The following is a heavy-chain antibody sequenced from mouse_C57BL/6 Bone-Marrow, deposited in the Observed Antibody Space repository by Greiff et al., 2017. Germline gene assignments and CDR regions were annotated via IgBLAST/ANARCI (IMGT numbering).Heavy chain of an antibody. J-gene: IGHJ2*01. D-gene: IGHD3-1*01. CDR1: GYAFTNYL. V-gene: IGHV1-54*01. Sequence: QVQLQQSGAELVRPGTSVKVSCKASGYAFTNYLLEWVKQRPGQGLEWIGVINPGNGGTNYNEKFKSKATLTADKSSSTAYMQLSSLTSEDSAVYFCARTNLGTQLGRDYWGQGTTLTVSS. CDR2: INPGNGGT. CDR3: ARTNLGTQLGRDY.